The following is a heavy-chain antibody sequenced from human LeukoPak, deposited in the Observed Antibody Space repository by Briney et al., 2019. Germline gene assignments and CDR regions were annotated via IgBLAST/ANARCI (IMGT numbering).Heavy chain of an antibody. Sequence: PSETLSLTCAVYGGSFSGYYWSWIRQPPGKGLEWIGEINHSGSTNYNPSLKSRVTISVDTSKNQFSLKLSSVTAADTAVYYCARRGYLGAYYYYMDVWGKGTTVTISS. V-gene: IGHV4-34*01. J-gene: IGHJ6*03. D-gene: IGHD3-16*01. CDR2: INHSGST. CDR1: GGSFSGYY. CDR3: ARRGYLGAYYYYMDV.